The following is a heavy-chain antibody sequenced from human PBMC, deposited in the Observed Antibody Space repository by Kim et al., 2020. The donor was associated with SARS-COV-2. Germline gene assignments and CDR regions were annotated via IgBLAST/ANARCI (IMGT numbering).Heavy chain of an antibody. CDR2: IRKKGNGYTT. D-gene: IGHD1-26*01. Sequence: GGSLRLSCAASGFTFSDYYMDWVRQAPGKGLEWAARIRKKGNGYTTEYAASVKGRFIISRDDSKNSLYLQMNSLNTEDTAVYYCARARGSGSRDFDYWGQGTLVTVSS. V-gene: IGHV3-72*01. J-gene: IGHJ4*02. CDR3: ARARGSGSRDFDY. CDR1: GFTFSDYY.